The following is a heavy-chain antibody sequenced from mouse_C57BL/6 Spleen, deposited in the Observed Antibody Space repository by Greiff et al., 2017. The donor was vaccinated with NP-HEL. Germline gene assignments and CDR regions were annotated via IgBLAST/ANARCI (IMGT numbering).Heavy chain of an antibody. J-gene: IGHJ4*01. CDR3: ARETAQATRAMDY. V-gene: IGHV1-53*01. CDR2: INPSNGGT. Sequence: QVQLKQPGTELVKPGASVKLSCKASGYTFTSYWMHWVKQRPGQGLEWIGNINPSNGGTNYNEKFKSKATLTVDKSSSTAYMQLSSLTSEDSAVYYCARETAQATRAMDYWGQGTSVTVSS. D-gene: IGHD3-2*02. CDR1: GYTFTSYW.